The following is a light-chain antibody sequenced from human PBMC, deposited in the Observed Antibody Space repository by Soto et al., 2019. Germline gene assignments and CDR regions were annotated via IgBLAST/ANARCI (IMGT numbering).Light chain of an antibody. J-gene: IGKJ1*01. V-gene: IGKV3-20*01. CDR2: GAT. Sequence: DIAWTQSPGTLSLSPGDRAILSCRASQSVNSGSLAWYQQRPGQAPRLLIYGATIRATGIPDKFSGSGSGTDFTLTISRLEPEDFAVYYCQQYGSSVRTFGQGTKVEIK. CDR1: QSVNSGS. CDR3: QQYGSSVRT.